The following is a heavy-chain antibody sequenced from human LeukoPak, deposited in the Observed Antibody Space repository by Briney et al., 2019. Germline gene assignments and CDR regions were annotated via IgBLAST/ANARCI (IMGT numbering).Heavy chain of an antibody. V-gene: IGHV4-31*03. CDR1: GGSISSGGYY. CDR3: ARASYGDYYFDY. Sequence: SQTQSLTCTVSGGSISSGGYYWSWIRQHPGKGLEWIGYIYYSASTYYNPSLKSRVTISVDTSKNQFSLKLSSVTAADTAVYYCARASYGDYYFDYWGQGTLVTVSS. D-gene: IGHD4-17*01. CDR2: IYYSAST. J-gene: IGHJ4*02.